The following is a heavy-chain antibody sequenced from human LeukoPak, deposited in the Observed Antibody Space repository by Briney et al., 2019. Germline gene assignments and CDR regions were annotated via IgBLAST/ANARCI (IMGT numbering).Heavy chain of an antibody. CDR1: LDSTTSNF. J-gene: IGHJ4*02. V-gene: IGHV4-4*02. Sequence: SETLSLTCTVSLDSTTSNFWSWVRQPPGKGLEWIGEIHRSGSHDYNPSLQSRVTISIDRSRNHIVLELSSVTAADTAFYYCAREILGGFNPGAYWGQGTLVTVSS. CDR2: IHRSGSH. D-gene: IGHD1-14*01. CDR3: AREILGGFNPGAY.